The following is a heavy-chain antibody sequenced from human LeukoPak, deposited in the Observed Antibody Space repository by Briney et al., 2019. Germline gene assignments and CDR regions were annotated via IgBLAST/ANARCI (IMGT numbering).Heavy chain of an antibody. CDR2: IYYSGST. Sequence: SETLSLTCTVSGGSISSSSYYWGWIRQPPGKGLEWIGSIYYSGSTYYNPSLKSRVTISVDTSKNQFSLKLSSVTAADTAVYYCERVKLERYSYGSGFDYWGQGTLVTVSS. CDR3: ERVKLERYSYGSGFDY. V-gene: IGHV4-39*07. J-gene: IGHJ4*02. D-gene: IGHD5-18*01. CDR1: GGSISSSSYY.